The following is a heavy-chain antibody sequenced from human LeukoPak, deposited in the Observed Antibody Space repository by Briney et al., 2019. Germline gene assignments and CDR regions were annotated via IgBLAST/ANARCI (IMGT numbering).Heavy chain of an antibody. D-gene: IGHD2-15*01. V-gene: IGHV3-21*01. J-gene: IGHJ5*01. CDR2: ISSSSSYI. CDR3: ARDARNCSGGSCYSDYSWFDP. Sequence: GGSLRVSCAASGFTFSSYSMNWVRQAPGKGVEWVSSISSSSSYIYYADSVKGRFTISSDNAKNSLYLQMNSLRAEDTAVYYCARDARNCSGGSCYSDYSWFDPWGQGTLVTVSS. CDR1: GFTFSSYS.